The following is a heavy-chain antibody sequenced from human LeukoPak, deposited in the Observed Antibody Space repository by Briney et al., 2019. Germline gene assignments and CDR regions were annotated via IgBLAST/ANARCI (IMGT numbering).Heavy chain of an antibody. CDR1: GFTFSNYW. J-gene: IGHJ4*02. CDR2: IKQDGSEK. V-gene: IGHV3-7*01. Sequence: GGSLRLSCAASGFTFSNYWLSWVRQAPGKGLEWVANIKQDGSEKFYVDSVKGRLTISRDNAKNSLYLQMNSLRVEDTAVYYCARVQGSSGPGIFEYWGQGTLVTVSS. D-gene: IGHD6-19*01. CDR3: ARVQGSSGPGIFEY.